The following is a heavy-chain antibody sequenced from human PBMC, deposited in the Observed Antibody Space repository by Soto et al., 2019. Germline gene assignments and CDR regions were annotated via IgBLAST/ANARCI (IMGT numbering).Heavy chain of an antibody. CDR3: ARAHAPTLPFDY. V-gene: IGHV1-69*01. J-gene: IGHJ4*01. D-gene: IGHD2-15*01. Sequence: SVKVSCTASGGTFSSYAISWVRQAPGQGLEWMGGIIPIFGTANYAQKFQGRVTITADESKSQFSLSLDSVTAADTAVYFCARAHAPTLPFDYWGLGTLVTVSS. CDR1: GGTFSSYA. CDR2: IIPIFGTA.